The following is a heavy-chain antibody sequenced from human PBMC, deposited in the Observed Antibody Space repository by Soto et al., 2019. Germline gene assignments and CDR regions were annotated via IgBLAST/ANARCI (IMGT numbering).Heavy chain of an antibody. CDR1: GGSISSGDYY. D-gene: IGHD5-12*01. J-gene: IGHJ6*02. CDR3: ARTGEIVATIGSYYYYYYGMDV. CDR2: IYYSGST. V-gene: IGHV4-30-4*01. Sequence: TSETLSLTCTVSGGSISSGDYYWSWIRQPPGKGLEWIGYIYYSGSTYYNPSLKSRVTISVDTSKNQFSLKLSSVTAADTAVYYCARTGEIVATIGSYYYYYYGMDVWGQGTTVTVSS.